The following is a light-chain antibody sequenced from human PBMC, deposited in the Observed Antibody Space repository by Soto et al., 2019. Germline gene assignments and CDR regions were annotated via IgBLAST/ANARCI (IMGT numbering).Light chain of an antibody. Sequence: QSVLTQPASVSGSPGQSITISCTGTSSDVGGYNYVSWYQQHPGKAPKLMIYDVSNRPSGVSNRFSGSKSGNTASLTISGLQPEDEADYYCSSYTSSSIPFGRGTKLTVL. J-gene: IGLJ2*01. V-gene: IGLV2-14*01. CDR3: SSYTSSSIP. CDR1: SSDVGGYNY. CDR2: DVS.